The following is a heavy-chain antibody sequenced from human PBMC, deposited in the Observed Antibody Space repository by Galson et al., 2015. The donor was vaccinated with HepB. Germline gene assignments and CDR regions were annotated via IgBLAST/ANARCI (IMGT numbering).Heavy chain of an antibody. CDR1: GFTFSSYD. Sequence: SLRLSCAASGFTFSSYDMHWVRQATGKGLEWVSAIGTAGDTYYPGSVKGRFTISRENAKNSLYLQMNSLRAGDTAVYYCARASSWYDYYYGMDVWGQGTTVTVSS. J-gene: IGHJ6*02. CDR3: ARASSWYDYYYGMDV. D-gene: IGHD6-13*01. CDR2: IGTAGDT. V-gene: IGHV3-13*01.